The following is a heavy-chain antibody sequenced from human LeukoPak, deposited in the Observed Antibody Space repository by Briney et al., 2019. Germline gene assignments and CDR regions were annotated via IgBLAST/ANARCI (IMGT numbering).Heavy chain of an antibody. D-gene: IGHD1-1*01. J-gene: IGHJ4*02. Sequence: GGSLRLSCAASGLTFSRFAMSWVRQAPGKGLEWVSTINDSGDTTYYADSVKGRFTISRDNLKNTLYVQIDILRVEDTAVYYCAKGHSADGTSFDYWGQGTLVIVSS. CDR2: INDSGDTT. V-gene: IGHV3-23*01. CDR1: GLTFSRFA. CDR3: AKGHSADGTSFDY.